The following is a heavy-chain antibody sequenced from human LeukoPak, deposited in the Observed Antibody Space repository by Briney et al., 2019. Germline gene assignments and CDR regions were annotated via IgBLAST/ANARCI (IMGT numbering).Heavy chain of an antibody. CDR2: IYYSGST. Sequence: SETLSLTCTVSGGSINGFYWSWIRQPPGKGLEWIGYIYYSGSTNYNPSLRSRVTISVDRSKNQFSLKMNSVTAADTAVYYCARHASDDYGDYGHDYWGQGTLVTVSS. D-gene: IGHD4-17*01. CDR3: ARHASDDYGDYGHDY. CDR1: GGSINGFY. J-gene: IGHJ4*02. V-gene: IGHV4-59*08.